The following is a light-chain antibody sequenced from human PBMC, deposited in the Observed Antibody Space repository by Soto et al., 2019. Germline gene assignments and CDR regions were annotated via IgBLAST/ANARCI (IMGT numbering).Light chain of an antibody. Sequence: DIQMTQSPSSLSASVGDRVTITCRASQSISSYLNWYQQKPGKAPKLLIYAASSLQSGVPSRFSGSGSGTDFTLTISSLQPEDFDTYYCQQYNRYPYTFGQGTRLEIK. CDR2: AAS. CDR1: QSISSY. V-gene: IGKV1-39*01. CDR3: QQYNRYPYT. J-gene: IGKJ5*01.